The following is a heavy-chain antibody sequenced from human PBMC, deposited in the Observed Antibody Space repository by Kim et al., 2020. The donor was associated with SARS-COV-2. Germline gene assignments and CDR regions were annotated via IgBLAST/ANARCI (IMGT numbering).Heavy chain of an antibody. J-gene: IGHJ6*02. D-gene: IGHD6-13*01. V-gene: IGHV3-33*01. CDR1: GFTFSSYG. CDR2: IWYDGSNK. CDR3: ARDRGYSSSWARGGYYGMDV. Sequence: GGSLRLSCAASGFTFSSYGMHWVRQAPGKGLEWVAVIWYDGSNKYYADSVKGRFTISRDNSKNTLYLQMNSLRAEDTAVYYCARDRGYSSSWARGGYYGMDVWGQGTTVTVSS.